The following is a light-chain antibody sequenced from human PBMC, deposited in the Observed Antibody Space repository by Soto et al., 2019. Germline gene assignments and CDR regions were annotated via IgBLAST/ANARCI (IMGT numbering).Light chain of an antibody. V-gene: IGKV3-20*01. J-gene: IGKJ2*01. CDR3: QQYADSPST. CDR2: GAS. Sequence: EVVLRQSPGTLSLSPGERATLSCRASQNVNTNYLAWYQQKPGQAPRLLIYGASNRATGIPGRFSGSGSGTDFTLTIGRLEPEDFAVFYCQQYADSPSTFGQGTKLQMK. CDR1: QNVNTNY.